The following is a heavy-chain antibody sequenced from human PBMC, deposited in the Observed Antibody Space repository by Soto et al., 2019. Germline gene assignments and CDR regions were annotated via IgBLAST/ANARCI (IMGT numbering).Heavy chain of an antibody. CDR1: GFTFSSYW. Sequence: GGSLRLSCAASGFTFSSYWMSWVRQAPGKGLEWVANIKQDGSEKYYVDSVKGRFTISRDNAKNSLYLQMNSLRAEDTAVYYCARDQSLGATIWFSYFDYWGQGTLVTVSS. V-gene: IGHV3-7*04. CDR3: ARDQSLGATIWFSYFDY. J-gene: IGHJ4*02. D-gene: IGHD1-26*01. CDR2: IKQDGSEK.